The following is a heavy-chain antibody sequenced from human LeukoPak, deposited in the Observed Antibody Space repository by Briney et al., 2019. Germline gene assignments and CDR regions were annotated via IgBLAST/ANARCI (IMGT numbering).Heavy chain of an antibody. Sequence: SQTLSLTCTVSGGSISSGSYYWSWIRQPAGKGLEWIGRIYTSGSTNYNPSLKSRVTISVDTSKNQFSLKLSSVTAADTAVYYCAKGGGSGRYYYYYMDVWGKGTTVTVSS. CDR3: AKGGGSGRYYYYYMDV. CDR1: GGSISSGSYY. V-gene: IGHV4-61*02. CDR2: IYTSGST. J-gene: IGHJ6*03. D-gene: IGHD6-19*01.